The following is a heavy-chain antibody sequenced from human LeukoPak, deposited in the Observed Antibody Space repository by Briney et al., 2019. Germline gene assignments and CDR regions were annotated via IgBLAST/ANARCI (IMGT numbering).Heavy chain of an antibody. J-gene: IGHJ5*02. CDR3: ARGSLMAATGTGLSS. CDR2: ISPNNGNT. D-gene: IGHD6-13*01. Sequence: ASVKVSCKASGYTFTSYYISWVRQAPGQGLEWMGWISPNNGNTNYAQNFQGRVTMTRDTSTSTAYVELRRLRSDDTAVYYWARGSLMAATGTGLSSWGQGTLVTVSS. V-gene: IGHV1-18*01. CDR1: GYTFTSYY.